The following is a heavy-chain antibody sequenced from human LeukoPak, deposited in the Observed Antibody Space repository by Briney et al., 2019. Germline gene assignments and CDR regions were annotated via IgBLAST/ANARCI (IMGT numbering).Heavy chain of an antibody. D-gene: IGHD3-10*01. J-gene: IGHJ3*02. V-gene: IGHV5-51*01. CDR1: GYSFTSYW. Sequence: GESLKISCKGSGYSFTSYWIGWVRQMPGKGLEWMGIIYPGDSDTRYSPSFQGQVTISADKSISTAYLQWSSLKASDTAMYYCARRAPITMVRGSFDIWGQGTMVTVSS. CDR3: ARRAPITMVRGSFDI. CDR2: IYPGDSDT.